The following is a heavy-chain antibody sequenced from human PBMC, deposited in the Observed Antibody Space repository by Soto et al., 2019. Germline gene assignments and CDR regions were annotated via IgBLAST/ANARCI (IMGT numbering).Heavy chain of an antibody. CDR1: GGTFSSYA. Sequence: VKVSCKASGGTFSSYAFSWVRQAPGQGLEWMGRIIPIFGTANYAQKFQGRVTITADESTSTAYMELSSLRSEDTAVYYCARDQGQLVLYYYYGMDVWGQGTTVTVSS. D-gene: IGHD6-6*01. J-gene: IGHJ6*02. CDR2: IIPIFGTA. V-gene: IGHV1-69*13. CDR3: ARDQGQLVLYYYYGMDV.